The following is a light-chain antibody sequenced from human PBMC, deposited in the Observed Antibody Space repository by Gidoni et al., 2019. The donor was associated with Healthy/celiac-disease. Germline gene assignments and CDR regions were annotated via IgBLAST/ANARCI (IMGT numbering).Light chain of an antibody. Sequence: SSELTQAPAVSVALGQTVRITCQGDSLRSYYASWYQQKPGQAPVLVIYGKNNRPSGIPHRFSGSSSGNTASLTITGAQAEDEADYYCNSRDSSGNHLGVVFGGGTKLTVL. V-gene: IGLV3-19*01. CDR2: GKN. J-gene: IGLJ2*01. CDR3: NSRDSSGNHLGVV. CDR1: SLRSYY.